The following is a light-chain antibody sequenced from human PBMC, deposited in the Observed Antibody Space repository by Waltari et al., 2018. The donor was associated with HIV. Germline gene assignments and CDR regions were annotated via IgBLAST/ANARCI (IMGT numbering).Light chain of an antibody. Sequence: QSALTQPASVSGSPGPSITISCTGTSRAVGSYNLFSWYQQHPGKAPKLMIYEVNKRPSGISNRFSGSKSGNTASLTISGLQAEDEADYYCCSYASSSTFRVFGGGTKLTVL. J-gene: IGLJ3*02. CDR1: SRAVGSYNL. CDR3: CSYASSSTFRV. V-gene: IGLV2-23*02. CDR2: EVN.